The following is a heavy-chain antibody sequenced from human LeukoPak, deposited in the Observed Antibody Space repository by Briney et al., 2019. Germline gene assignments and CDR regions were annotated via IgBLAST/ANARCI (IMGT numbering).Heavy chain of an antibody. V-gene: IGHV4-59*01. Sequence: SETLSLTCTISGGSISSYYWSWIRQPPGKGLEWIGYIYYTGSTNHNPSLKSRVTVSVDTSKNQFSLKLSSVTAADTAVYYCARVVYSGYDFRGAMDVWGKGTTVTVSS. D-gene: IGHD5-12*01. CDR3: ARVVYSGYDFRGAMDV. J-gene: IGHJ6*03. CDR1: GGSISSYY. CDR2: IYYTGST.